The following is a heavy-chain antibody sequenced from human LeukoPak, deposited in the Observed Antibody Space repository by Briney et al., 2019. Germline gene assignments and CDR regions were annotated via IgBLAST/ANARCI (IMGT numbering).Heavy chain of an antibody. J-gene: IGHJ5*02. CDR1: GGSLSGYY. D-gene: IGHD1-7*01. CDR3: ARDNWNYFGWFDP. CDR2: INQSGST. V-gene: IGHV4-34*01. Sequence: SETLSLTCAVYGGSLSGYYWTWIRQPPRKGLEWIGEINQSGSTNYNPSLKSRVTISVDTSKNQFSLKMSSVSAADTAVYYCARDNWNYFGWFDPWGQGTLVTVSS.